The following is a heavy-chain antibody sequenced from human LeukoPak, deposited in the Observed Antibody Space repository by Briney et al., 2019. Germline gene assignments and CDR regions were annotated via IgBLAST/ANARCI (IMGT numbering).Heavy chain of an antibody. V-gene: IGHV1-2*02. D-gene: IGHD1-20*01. J-gene: IGHJ5*02. CDR3: ARDRVTGTTSNWFDP. CDR2: INPNSGGT. Sequence: ASVKVSCKASGYTFTGYYMHWGRQAPGQELEWMGWINPNSGGTIYAQKFQGRVTMTRDTSISTAYMELSRLRSDDTAVYYCARDRVTGTTSNWFDPWGQGTLVTVSS. CDR1: GYTFTGYY.